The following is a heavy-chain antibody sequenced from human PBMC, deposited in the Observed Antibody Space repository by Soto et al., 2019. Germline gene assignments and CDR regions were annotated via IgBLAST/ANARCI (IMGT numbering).Heavy chain of an antibody. CDR2: IYYSGST. J-gene: IGHJ6*03. V-gene: IGHV4-59*08. D-gene: IGHD3-9*01. CDR1: GGSISSYY. CDR3: ARWNYDILTGSGYYYTDV. Sequence: SETLSLTCTVSGGSISSYYWSWIRQPPGKGLEWIGYIYYSGSTNYNPSLKSRVTISVDTSKNQFSLKLSSVTAADTAVYYCARWNYDILTGSGYYYTDVWGKGTTVTVSS.